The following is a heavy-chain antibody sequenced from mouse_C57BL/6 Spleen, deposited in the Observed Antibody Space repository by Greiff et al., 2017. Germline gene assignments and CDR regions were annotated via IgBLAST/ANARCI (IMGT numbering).Heavy chain of an antibody. CDR2: INPNNGGT. Sequence: VQLKESGPELVKPGASVKIPCKASGYTFTDYNMDWVKQSHGKSLEWIGDINPNNGGTIYNQKFKGKATLTVDKSSSTAYMELRSLTSEDTAVYYCARGSHYYGSSYAGYYFDYWGQGTTLTVSS. CDR1: GYTFTDYN. J-gene: IGHJ2*01. V-gene: IGHV1-18*01. D-gene: IGHD1-1*01. CDR3: ARGSHYYGSSYAGYYFDY.